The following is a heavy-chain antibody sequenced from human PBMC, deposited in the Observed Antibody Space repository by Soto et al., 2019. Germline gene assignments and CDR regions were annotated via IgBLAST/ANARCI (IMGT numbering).Heavy chain of an antibody. V-gene: IGHV3-21*01. CDR3: ARYRLMGTGTVVN. CDR2: MSSSSSYI. CDR1: GFPFSSYS. Sequence: GGSLRLSCAASGFPFSSYSMNWVRQAPGKGLEWVSSMSSSSSYIYYADSVKGRFTISRDNAKNSLYLQMNSLRVEHTAVYSCARYRLMGTGTVVNGGQGTLDKVST. D-gene: IGHD1-1*01. J-gene: IGHJ4*02.